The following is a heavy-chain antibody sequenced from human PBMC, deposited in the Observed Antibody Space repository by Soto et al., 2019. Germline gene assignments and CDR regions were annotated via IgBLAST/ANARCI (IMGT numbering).Heavy chain of an antibody. CDR1: GGTFSSYA. Sequence: QVQLVQSGAEVKKPGSSVKVSCKASGGTFSSYAISWVRQAPGQGLEWMGGIIPIFGTANYAQKFQGRVTITADEATSTAYMELSSLRSEDTAVYYCASGWELATGYYYGMDVWGQGTTVTVSS. J-gene: IGHJ6*02. CDR3: ASGWELATGYYYGMDV. D-gene: IGHD1-26*01. V-gene: IGHV1-69*01. CDR2: IIPIFGTA.